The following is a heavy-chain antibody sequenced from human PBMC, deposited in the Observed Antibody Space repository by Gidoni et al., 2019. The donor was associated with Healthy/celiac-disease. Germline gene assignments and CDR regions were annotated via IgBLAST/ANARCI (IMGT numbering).Heavy chain of an antibody. D-gene: IGHD3-9*01. V-gene: IGHV1-69*01. CDR2: IIPIFGPG. CDR3: ASHGNRRVTPDYYYGMDV. Sequence: QVQLVPSGAAVKKPGSSVKLSCKASGGTFSSYAISWVRQAPGQGLEWMGGIIPIFGPGNYEQKFQGRVTSTANESTNTAYMEQSSLRSEDAAVYYCASHGNRRVTPDYYYGMDVWGQGTTVTVSS. CDR1: GGTFSSYA. J-gene: IGHJ6*02.